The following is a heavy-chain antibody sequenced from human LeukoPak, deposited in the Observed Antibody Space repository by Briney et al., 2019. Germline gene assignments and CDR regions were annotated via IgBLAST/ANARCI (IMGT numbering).Heavy chain of an antibody. J-gene: IGHJ4*02. CDR1: GFTFSSYG. D-gene: IGHD6-19*01. Sequence: PGRSLRLSCAASGFTFSSYGMHWARQAPGKGLEWVAVIWYDGSNKYYADSVKGRFTISRDNSKNTLYLQMNSLRAEDTAVYYCARDWTNGAVAGPIDYWGQGTLVTVSS. CDR2: IWYDGSNK. V-gene: IGHV3-33*01. CDR3: ARDWTNGAVAGPIDY.